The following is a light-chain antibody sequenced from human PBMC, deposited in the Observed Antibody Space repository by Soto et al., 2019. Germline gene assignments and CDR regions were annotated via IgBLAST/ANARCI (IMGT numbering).Light chain of an antibody. CDR3: SSYTTANTLV. J-gene: IGLJ2*01. V-gene: IGLV2-14*03. CDR2: EVS. CDR1: SSDVGNYNY. Sequence: QSALTQPASVSGSPGQSITISCTGTSSDVGNYNYVSWYQQNPGKAPKLMIYEVSHRPSGVSDRFSGSKSANTASLTISGLQAEDEADYYCSSYTTANTLVFGGGTKVTVL.